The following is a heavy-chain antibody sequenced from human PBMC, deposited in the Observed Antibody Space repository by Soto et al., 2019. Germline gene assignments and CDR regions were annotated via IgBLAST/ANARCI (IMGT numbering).Heavy chain of an antibody. Sequence: QVQLVQSGDEVKKPGASVKVSCKASGYTFTNFGFSWVRQAPGQGLERMGWISAYNGNTNYAQNFDGRVTTTTDTFESTADMNLRGLRFDGTAVDYCAIGGSPIDYWGQGTLGTVSS. J-gene: IGHJ4*02. D-gene: IGHD3-16*01. CDR2: ISAYNGNT. CDR3: AIGGSPIDY. V-gene: IGHV1-18*01. CDR1: GYTFTNFG.